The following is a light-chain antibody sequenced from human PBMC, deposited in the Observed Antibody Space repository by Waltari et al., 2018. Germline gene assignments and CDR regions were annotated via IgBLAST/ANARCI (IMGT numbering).Light chain of an antibody. CDR3: AVWEGSLKV. CDR1: TSNVGTNY. Sequence: SVLTQPPSVSGTPGQRVTISCSGSTSNVGTNYVFWYQLLPGAAPRLLIYKNHQRPSGVPARFSGSKSGNSASLAISGLRSEDEGDYYCAVWEGSLKVFGAGTKVTVL. J-gene: IGLJ1*01. CDR2: KNH. V-gene: IGLV1-47*01.